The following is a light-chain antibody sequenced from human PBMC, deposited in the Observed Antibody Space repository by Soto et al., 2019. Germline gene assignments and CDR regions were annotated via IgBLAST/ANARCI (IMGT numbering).Light chain of an antibody. Sequence: EIVLTQSPATLSLSPGERATLSCRAGQSVSSYLAWYQQKPGQAPRLLIYDASNRATGIPARFSGSGSGTDFTLTISSLEPEDFAVYYCQQRSNWRRFTFGPGTKVDIK. CDR2: DAS. CDR3: QQRSNWRRFT. CDR1: QSVSSY. V-gene: IGKV3-11*01. J-gene: IGKJ3*01.